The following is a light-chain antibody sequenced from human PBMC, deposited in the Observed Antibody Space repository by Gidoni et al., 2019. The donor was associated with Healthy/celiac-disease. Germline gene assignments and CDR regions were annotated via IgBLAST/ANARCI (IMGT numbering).Light chain of an antibody. V-gene: IGKV3-15*01. Sequence: EIVMTQSPATLSVSPGERATLSCRASQSVSSNLAWYQQKPGHAPRLLIYGASTRATGIPAMFSGIGSVTEFTLTISSLQSEDFAVYYCQQYNNWPPWYTFXXXTKLEIK. CDR1: QSVSSN. J-gene: IGKJ2*01. CDR3: QQYNNWPPWYT. CDR2: GAS.